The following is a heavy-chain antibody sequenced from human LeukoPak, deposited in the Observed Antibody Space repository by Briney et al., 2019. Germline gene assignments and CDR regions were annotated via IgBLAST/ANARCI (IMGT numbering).Heavy chain of an antibody. J-gene: IGHJ3*02. D-gene: IGHD2-2*01. CDR2: IRYDGSKK. V-gene: IGHV3-30*02. CDR3: AKDLCGSSSCYLDI. CDR1: GFSFNNHG. Sequence: GGSLRLSCAASGFSFNNHGMHWVRQAPGRGLEWVAFIRYDGSKKYYADSVKGRFTISRDNSKNTLYLQVNSLRVEDTAVYYCAKDLCGSSSCYLDIWGQGAMVTVSS.